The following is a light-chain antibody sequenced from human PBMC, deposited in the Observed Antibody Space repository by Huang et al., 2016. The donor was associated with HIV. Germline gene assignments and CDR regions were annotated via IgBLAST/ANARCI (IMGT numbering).Light chain of an antibody. CDR2: AAS. Sequence: EVVMTQSPVTLSVSPGERATLSCRANESIGDRLAWYQHKPGQAPRLLIYAASTRATGIPARFSGSGSGTEFSLTISSLRSEDFAVYYCQQYHDWARTFGKGPRWTS. CDR3: QQYHDWART. V-gene: IGKV3-15*01. CDR1: ESIGDR. J-gene: IGKJ1*01.